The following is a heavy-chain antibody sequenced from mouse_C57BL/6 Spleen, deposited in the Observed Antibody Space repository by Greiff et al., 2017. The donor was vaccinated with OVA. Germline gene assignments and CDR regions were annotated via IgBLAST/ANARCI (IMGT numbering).Heavy chain of an antibody. CDR2: IDPSDSET. D-gene: IGHD2-1*01. J-gene: IGHJ1*03. V-gene: IGHV1-52*01. CDR1: GYTFTSYW. Sequence: VKLQQPGAELVRPGSSVKLSCKASGYTFTSYWMHWVKQRPIQGLEWIGNIDPSDSETHYNQKFKDKATLTVDKSSSTAYMQLSSLTSEDSAVYCCAGAYGKDWYFDVWGTGTTVTVSS. CDR3: AGAYGKDWYFDV.